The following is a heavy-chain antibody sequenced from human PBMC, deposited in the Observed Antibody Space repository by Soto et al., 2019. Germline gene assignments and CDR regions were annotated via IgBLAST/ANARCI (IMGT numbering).Heavy chain of an antibody. V-gene: IGHV4-4*07. CDR3: ARTTAVPNTLRSRYFFDY. D-gene: IGHD4-17*01. J-gene: IGHJ4*02. CDR2: IHDTGRT. CDR1: GDSLSTYY. Sequence: PSETLSLTCTVSGDSLSTYYWSWIRQPAGERLEWIGRIHDTGRTNYNPSLKSRVTMSVDTSKNQFSLRVNSVTAADTALYYCARTTAVPNTLRSRYFFDYWGQGTLVTVSS.